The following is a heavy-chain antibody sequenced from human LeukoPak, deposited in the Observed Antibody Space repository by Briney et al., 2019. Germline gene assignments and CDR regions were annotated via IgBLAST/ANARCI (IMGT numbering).Heavy chain of an antibody. V-gene: IGHV3-23*01. CDR3: SRDRHCIGSTCYGL. J-gene: IGHJ4*02. D-gene: IGHD2-2*01. CDR2: ISGSGGST. CDR1: GFTFSSYS. Sequence: GGSLRLSCAVSGFTFSSYSMSWVRQAPGKGLEWVSAISGSGGSTYYADSVKGRSTTSRNNSKNTPYLQMNSLRPVDPAVYYCSRDRHCIGSTCYGLWGQGTRVTVSS.